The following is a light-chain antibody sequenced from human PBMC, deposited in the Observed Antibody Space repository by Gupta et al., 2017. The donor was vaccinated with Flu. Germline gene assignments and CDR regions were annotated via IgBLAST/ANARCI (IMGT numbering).Light chain of an antibody. J-gene: IGKJ4*02. CDR3: QQGFSIPLT. CDR2: DVS. V-gene: IGKV1-39*01. CDR1: QSVSGY. Sequence: DIQMTQSPSSLSASVGDRATITCRASQSVSGYVNWYQQRPGKAPKLLISDVSNLQSGVPSTFSGSGSVTDFTLTISNLQPEDSATYYCQQGFSIPLTFGGGTKVDIK.